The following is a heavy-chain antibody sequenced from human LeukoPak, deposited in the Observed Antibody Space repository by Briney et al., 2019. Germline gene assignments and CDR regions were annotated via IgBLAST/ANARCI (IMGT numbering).Heavy chain of an antibody. CDR1: GYTFTGYY. V-gene: IGHV1-2*02. CDR3: ARDQGYYDSSGFGYYYYMDV. Sequence: ASVKVFCKASGYTFTGYYMHWVRQAPGQGLEWMGWINPNSGGTNYAQKFQGRVTMTRDTSISTAYMELSRLRSDDTAVYYCARDQGYYDSSGFGYYYYMDVWGKGTTVTVSS. D-gene: IGHD3-22*01. J-gene: IGHJ6*03. CDR2: INPNSGGT.